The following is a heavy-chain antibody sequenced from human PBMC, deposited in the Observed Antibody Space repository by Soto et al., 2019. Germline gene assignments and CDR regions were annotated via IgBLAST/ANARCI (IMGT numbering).Heavy chain of an antibody. D-gene: IGHD2-15*01. CDR2: IYYSGST. J-gene: IGHJ3*02. Sequence: SETLSLTCTVSGGSISSSSYYWGWIRQPPGKGLEWIGSIYYSGSTYYNPSLKSRVTISVDTSKNQFSLKLSSVTAADTAVYYCARHGYCSGGSCYSGFSAFDIWGQGTMVTVSS. CDR1: GGSISSSSYY. CDR3: ARHGYCSGGSCYSGFSAFDI. V-gene: IGHV4-39*01.